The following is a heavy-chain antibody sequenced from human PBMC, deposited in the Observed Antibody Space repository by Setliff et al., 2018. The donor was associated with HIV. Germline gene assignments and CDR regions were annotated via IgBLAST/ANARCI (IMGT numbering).Heavy chain of an antibody. Sequence: SETLSLTCGIYGGSFSGYYWSWIRQPPGKGLEWIGEVTHSGRTNYNPSLESRVTTSVDTSKKQFSLRLTSVTAADTAVYYCARGVRDNSGVFDSWGQGTLVTVSS. CDR3: ARGVRDNSGVFDS. J-gene: IGHJ4*02. V-gene: IGHV4-34*01. CDR2: VTHSGRT. D-gene: IGHD6-19*01. CDR1: GGSFSGYY.